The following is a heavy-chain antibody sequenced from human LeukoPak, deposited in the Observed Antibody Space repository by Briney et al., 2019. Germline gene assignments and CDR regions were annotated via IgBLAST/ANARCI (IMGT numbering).Heavy chain of an antibody. CDR3: ARGYYDILTGYYFGAFDI. D-gene: IGHD3-9*01. J-gene: IGHJ3*02. Sequence: WIRQPPGKGLEWIGSIYYSGSTYYNPSLKSRVTISVDTSKNQFSLKLSSVTAADTAVYYCARGYYDILTGYYFGAFDIWGQGTMVTVSS. CDR2: IYYSGST. V-gene: IGHV4-39*01.